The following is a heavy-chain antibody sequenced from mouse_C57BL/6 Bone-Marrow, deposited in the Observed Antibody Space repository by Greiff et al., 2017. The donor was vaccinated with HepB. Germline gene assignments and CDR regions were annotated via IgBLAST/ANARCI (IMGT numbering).Heavy chain of an antibody. CDR1: GYTFTDYN. J-gene: IGHJ2*01. CDR2: INPNNGGT. Sequence: VQLQQSGPELVKPGASVKIPCKASGYTFTDYNMDWVKQSHGKSLEWIGDINPNNGGTIYNQKFKGKATLTVDKSSSTAYMELRSLTSEDTAVYYCARGGPIYYGNYAFDYWGQGTTLTVSS. D-gene: IGHD2-1*01. V-gene: IGHV1-18*01. CDR3: ARGGPIYYGNYAFDY.